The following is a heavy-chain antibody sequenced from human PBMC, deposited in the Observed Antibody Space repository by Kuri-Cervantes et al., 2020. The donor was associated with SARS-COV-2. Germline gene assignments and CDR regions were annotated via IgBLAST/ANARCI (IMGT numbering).Heavy chain of an antibody. CDR3: ARVDSSGYIGFDY. Sequence: LRLSCTVSGDSISSSTFYWGWIRQPPGKGLEWIGYIYYSGSTYYNPSLKSRVTISVDTSKNQFSLKLSSVTAADTAVYYCARVDSSGYIGFDYWGQGTLVTVSS. CDR2: IYYSGST. CDR1: GDSISSSTFY. V-gene: IGHV4-30-4*08. D-gene: IGHD3-22*01. J-gene: IGHJ4*02.